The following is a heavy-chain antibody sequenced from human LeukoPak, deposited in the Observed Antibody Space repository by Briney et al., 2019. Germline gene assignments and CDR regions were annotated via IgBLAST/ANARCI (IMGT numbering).Heavy chain of an antibody. CDR1: GFTFSSYW. D-gene: IGHD3-9*01. CDR3: AKVTTYYDILGSGNFDY. J-gene: IGHJ4*02. V-gene: IGHV3-23*01. Sequence: PGGSLRLSCAASGFTFSSYWMHWVRQAPGKGLVWVSAISGSGGSTYYADSVKGRFTISRDNSKNTLYLQMNSLRAEDTAVYYCAKVTTYYDILGSGNFDYWGQGTLVTVSS. CDR2: ISGSGGST.